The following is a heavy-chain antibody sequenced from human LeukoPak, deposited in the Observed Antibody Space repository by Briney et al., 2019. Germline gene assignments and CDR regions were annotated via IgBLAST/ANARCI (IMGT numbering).Heavy chain of an antibody. Sequence: GGSLRLSCATSGIIFSSYSMNWVRQAPGKGLEWVSYISSSSSTIYYADSVKGRFTISRDNAKNSLYLQMNSLRAEDTAVYYCARGSDIVVVVAATPLHYYYYGMDVWGQGTTVTVSS. CDR2: ISSSSSTI. V-gene: IGHV3-48*01. CDR3: ARGSDIVVVVAATPLHYYYYGMDV. CDR1: GIIFSSYS. D-gene: IGHD2-15*01. J-gene: IGHJ6*02.